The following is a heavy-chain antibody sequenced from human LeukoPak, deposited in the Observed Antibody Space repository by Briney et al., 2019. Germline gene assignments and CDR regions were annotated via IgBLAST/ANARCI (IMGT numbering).Heavy chain of an antibody. V-gene: IGHV3-23*01. CDR3: AREGGMVRGVPLDP. CDR1: GFTFSSYG. Sequence: GGSLRLSCAASGFTFSSYGMSWVRQAPGKGLEWVSAISGSGGSTYYADSVKGRFTISRDNSKNTLYLQMNSLRAEDTAVYYCAREGGMVRGVPLDPWGQGTLVTVSS. J-gene: IGHJ5*02. CDR2: ISGSGGST. D-gene: IGHD3-10*01.